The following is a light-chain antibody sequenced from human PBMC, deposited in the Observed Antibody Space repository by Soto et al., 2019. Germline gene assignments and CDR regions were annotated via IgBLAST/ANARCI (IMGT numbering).Light chain of an antibody. J-gene: IGLJ1*01. Sequence: QSALTQPASVSGSPGQSITISCTGTSSDVGGYNYVSWYQQHPGKVPKLMIYEVTNRPSGVSSRFSGSKSVNTASLTISGLQAEDEADYYCSSYTSSRTYVFGTGTKVTVL. CDR1: SSDVGGYNY. V-gene: IGLV2-14*01. CDR2: EVT. CDR3: SSYTSSRTYV.